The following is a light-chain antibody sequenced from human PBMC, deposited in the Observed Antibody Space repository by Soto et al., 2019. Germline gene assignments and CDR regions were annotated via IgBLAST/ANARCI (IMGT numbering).Light chain of an antibody. CDR1: SSNIGSNY. Sequence: QTVVTQPPSASGTPGQRVTISCSGGSSNIGSNYVFWYQHLPGMAPKLLVYRNAQRPSGVPDRFSGSTSGTSASLAISGLRSEDEAEYYCAAWDDSLSGRQVVFGGGTKLTVL. CDR3: AAWDDSLSGRQVV. J-gene: IGLJ2*01. V-gene: IGLV1-47*01. CDR2: RNA.